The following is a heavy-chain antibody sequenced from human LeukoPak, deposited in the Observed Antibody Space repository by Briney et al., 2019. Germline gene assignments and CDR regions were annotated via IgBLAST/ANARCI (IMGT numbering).Heavy chain of an antibody. V-gene: IGHV4-34*01. CDR2: INHSGST. D-gene: IGHD3-10*01. J-gene: IGHJ3*02. Sequence: SETLSLACAVYGGSFSGYYWSWIRQPPGKGLEWIGEINHSGSTNYNPSLKSRVTISVDTSKNRFSLKLSSVTAADTAVYYCARWMVRGVIRAFDIWGQGTMVTVSS. CDR3: ARWMVRGVIRAFDI. CDR1: GGSFSGYY.